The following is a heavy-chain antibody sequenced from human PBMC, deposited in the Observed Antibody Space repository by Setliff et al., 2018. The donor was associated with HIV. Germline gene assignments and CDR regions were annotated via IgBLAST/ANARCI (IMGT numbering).Heavy chain of an antibody. D-gene: IGHD3-10*01. CDR2: INGNSGAT. CDR1: GYTFPSYY. Sequence: ASVKVSCKASGYTFPSYYVHWVRQAPGQGPEWMGWINGNSGATNYAQKFQGRVTITRDTSTNTAYMELTRLTSDDTAVYSCARGGDDYCPVTWTFDYWGHGTLVTVSS. V-gene: IGHV1-2*02. CDR3: ARGGDDYCPVTWTFDY. J-gene: IGHJ4*01.